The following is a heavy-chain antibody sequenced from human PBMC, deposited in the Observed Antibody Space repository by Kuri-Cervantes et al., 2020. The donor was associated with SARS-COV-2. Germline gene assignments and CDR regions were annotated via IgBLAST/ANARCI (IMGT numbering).Heavy chain of an antibody. CDR3: ARDPWGADISGWKRPFDY. CDR1: GFIFSDYA. J-gene: IGHJ4*02. D-gene: IGHD6-19*01. V-gene: IGHV3-30*14. CDR2: ISYDGRNT. Sequence: GESLKISCEASGFIFSDYAIDWVRHAPGKGLGWVAIISYDGRNTKFADSVKGRFTISRDNSKNVVYVQMNSLRIEDTAEYFRARDPWGADISGWKRPFDYWGQGTLVTVSS.